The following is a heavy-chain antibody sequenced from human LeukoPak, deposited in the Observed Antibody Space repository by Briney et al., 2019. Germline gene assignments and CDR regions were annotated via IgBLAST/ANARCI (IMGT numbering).Heavy chain of an antibody. CDR2: INHSGST. Sequence: SETLSLTCAVYGGSFSGYYWSWIRQPPGKGLEWIGEINHSGSTNYNPSLKSRVTISVDTSKNQFSLKLSSVTAADTAVYYCARVGRGYTGKNWFDPWGQGTLVTVSS. J-gene: IGHJ5*02. CDR3: ARVGRGYTGKNWFDP. V-gene: IGHV4-34*01. CDR1: GGSFSGYY. D-gene: IGHD1-1*01.